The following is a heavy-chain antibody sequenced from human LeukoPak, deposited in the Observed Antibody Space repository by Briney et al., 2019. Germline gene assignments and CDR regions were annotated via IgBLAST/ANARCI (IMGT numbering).Heavy chain of an antibody. D-gene: IGHD2-2*01. Sequence: SVKVSCKASGTPFSGYAINWVRQAPGQGLEWMGRIIPMHGVTDYAQKFQGRVTITADKSTSTAYMELSSLRSEDTAVYYCARYCSSTTCYDYWGQGTLVTVSS. V-gene: IGHV1-69*04. J-gene: IGHJ4*02. CDR2: IIPMHGVT. CDR1: GTPFSGYA. CDR3: ARYCSSTTCYDY.